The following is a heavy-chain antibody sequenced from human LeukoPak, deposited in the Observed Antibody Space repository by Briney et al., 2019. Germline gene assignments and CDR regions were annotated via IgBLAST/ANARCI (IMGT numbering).Heavy chain of an antibody. J-gene: IGHJ5*01. Sequence: ASVKVSCKASGYTFTSYDINWVRQATGQGLEWMGWISGYNGNKKYVQKLQGRVTMTTDTSTSTAYMELRSLRSDDTAVYYCARDIRYDSSGYYYYWFDSWGQGTLVTVSS. V-gene: IGHV1-18*01. CDR2: ISGYNGNK. CDR1: GYTFTSYD. CDR3: ARDIRYDSSGYYYYWFDS. D-gene: IGHD3-22*01.